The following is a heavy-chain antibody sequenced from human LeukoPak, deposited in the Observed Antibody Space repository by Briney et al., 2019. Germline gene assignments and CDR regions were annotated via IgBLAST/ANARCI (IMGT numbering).Heavy chain of an antibody. Sequence: PSETLSLTCAVSGGSISSGGYSWSWIRQPPGKGLEWIGYIYHSGSTYYNPSLKSRVTISVDTSKNQFSLKLSSVTAADTAVYYCARLGGYGSGSYYLAYWGQGTLVTVSS. CDR3: ARLGGYGSGSYYLAY. V-gene: IGHV4-30-2*01. D-gene: IGHD3-10*01. J-gene: IGHJ4*02. CDR1: GGSISSGGYS. CDR2: IYHSGST.